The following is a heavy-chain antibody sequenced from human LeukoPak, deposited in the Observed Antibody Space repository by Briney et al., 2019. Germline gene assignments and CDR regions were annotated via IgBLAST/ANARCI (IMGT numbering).Heavy chain of an antibody. CDR1: GFTFSSYA. CDR3: AKDRIAGADYYYGMDV. V-gene: IGHV3-23*01. J-gene: IGHJ6*02. D-gene: IGHD6-13*01. Sequence: GGSLRLSCAASGFTFSSYAMNWVRQAPGKGLEWVSAISGSGGSTYYADSVKGRFTISRDNSKNTLYLQMNSLRAEDTAVYYCAKDRIAGADYYYGMDVWGQGTTVIVSS. CDR2: ISGSGGST.